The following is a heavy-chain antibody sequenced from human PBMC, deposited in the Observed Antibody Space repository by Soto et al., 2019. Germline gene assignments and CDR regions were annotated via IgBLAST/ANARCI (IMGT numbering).Heavy chain of an antibody. CDR1: GGSLSSNNW. D-gene: IGHD5-12*01. CDR2: IYYSGST. J-gene: IGHJ4*02. V-gene: IGHV4-4*02. CDR3: AGGNNGYDANFDY. Sequence: SETLSLTCAVSGGSLSSNNWWSWVRPPPGKGLEWIGNIYYSGSTYYNLSLKSRVTISVDTSKNQFSLKLSSVTAADTAVYYCAGGNNGYDANFDYWGQGTLVTVSS.